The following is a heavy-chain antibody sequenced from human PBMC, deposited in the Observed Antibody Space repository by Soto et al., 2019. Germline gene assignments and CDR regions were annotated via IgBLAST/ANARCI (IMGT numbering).Heavy chain of an antibody. CDR3: AKGAGTQIAFDP. J-gene: IGHJ5*02. Sequence: PGGSLRLSCAASGFTFSSYEMNWVRQAPGKGLEWVSYISSSGSTIYYADSVKGRFTISRDNAKNSLYLQMNSLRAENTAVYYCAKGAGTQIAFDPWGQGTLVTVSS. CDR1: GFTFSSYE. V-gene: IGHV3-48*03. D-gene: IGHD3-10*01. CDR2: ISSSGSTI.